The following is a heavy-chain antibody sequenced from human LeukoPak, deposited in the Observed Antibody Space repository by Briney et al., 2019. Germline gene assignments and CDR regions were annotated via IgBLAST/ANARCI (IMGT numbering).Heavy chain of an antibody. CDR1: GGTFSSYA. V-gene: IGHV1-69*13. D-gene: IGHD4-23*01. CDR3: ARARTTVAESGPYYYYYGMDV. CDR2: IIPIFGTA. J-gene: IGHJ6*02. Sequence: SVKVSCKASGGTFSSYAISWVRQAPGQGLEWMGGIIPIFGTANYAQKFQGRVTITADESTSTAYMELSSLRSEDTAVYYCARARTTVAESGPYYYYYGMDVWGQGTTVTVSS.